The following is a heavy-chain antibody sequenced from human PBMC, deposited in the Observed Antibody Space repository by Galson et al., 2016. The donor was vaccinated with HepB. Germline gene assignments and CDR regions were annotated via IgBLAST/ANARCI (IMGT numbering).Heavy chain of an antibody. J-gene: IGHJ3*02. Sequence: ETLSLTCAVYGGSFSGYYWSWIRQPPGKGLEWIGKINHGGSTNYNPSLKSRVTMSVDTSKNQFSLRLTSVTAADTAVYYCARAFITMVVVVPYGAFDIWGQGTMVTVSS. D-gene: IGHD3-22*01. CDR1: GGSFSGYY. V-gene: IGHV4-34*01. CDR2: INHGGST. CDR3: ARAFITMVVVVPYGAFDI.